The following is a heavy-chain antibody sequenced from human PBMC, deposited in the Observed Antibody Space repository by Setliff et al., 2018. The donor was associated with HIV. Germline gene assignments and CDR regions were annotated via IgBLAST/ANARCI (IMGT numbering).Heavy chain of an antibody. J-gene: IGHJ3*02. CDR1: GYTFSYA. Sequence: SVKVSCKASGYTFSYAMHWVRQAPGQRLEWMGGIIPIFGTANYAQKFQGRVTITADESTSTAYMELSSLRSEDTAVYYCARDRSNYVGLDAFDIWGQGTMVTVSS. CDR2: IIPIFGTA. D-gene: IGHD4-4*01. V-gene: IGHV1-69*13. CDR3: ARDRSNYVGLDAFDI.